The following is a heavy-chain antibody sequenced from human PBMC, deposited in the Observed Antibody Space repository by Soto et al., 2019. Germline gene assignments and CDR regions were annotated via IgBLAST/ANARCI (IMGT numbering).Heavy chain of an antibody. Sequence: ASVKVSCKASGGTFSSYAISWVRQAPGQGLEWMGGIIPIFGTANYAQKFQGRVTITADESTSTAYMELSSLRSEDTAVYYCATTPPGQWLGGGYFQHWGQGTLVTVSS. CDR3: ATTPPGQWLGGGYFQH. J-gene: IGHJ1*01. V-gene: IGHV1-69*13. D-gene: IGHD6-19*01. CDR2: IIPIFGTA. CDR1: GGTFSSYA.